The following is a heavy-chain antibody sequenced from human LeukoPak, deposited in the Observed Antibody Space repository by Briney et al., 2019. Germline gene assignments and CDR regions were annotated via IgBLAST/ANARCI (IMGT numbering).Heavy chain of an antibody. CDR2: ISAYNGNT. V-gene: IGHV1-18*01. CDR1: GYTFTSYG. CDR3: ARVGIAVAGPFDC. Sequence: ASVKVSCKASGYTFTSYGISWVRQAPGQGLEWMGWISAYNGNTNHAQKLQGRVTMTTDTSTSTAYRELRSLRSDDAAVYYCARVGIAVAGPFDCWGQGTLVTVSS. J-gene: IGHJ4*02. D-gene: IGHD6-19*01.